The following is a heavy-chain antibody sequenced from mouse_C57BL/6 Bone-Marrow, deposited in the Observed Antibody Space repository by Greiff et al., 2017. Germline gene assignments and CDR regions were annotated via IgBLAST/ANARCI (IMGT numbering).Heavy chain of an antibody. Sequence: QVQLQQSGAELVRPGTSVKMSCKASGYTFTNYWIGWAKQRPGHGLEWIGDIYPGGGYTNYNEKFKGKATMTADKSSSTAYMQFSSLTSEDAATYYCARSERWLWFAYWGQGTLVTVSA. J-gene: IGHJ3*01. CDR2: IYPGGGYT. V-gene: IGHV1-63*01. CDR1: GYTFTNYW. D-gene: IGHD2-3*01. CDR3: ARSERWLWFAY.